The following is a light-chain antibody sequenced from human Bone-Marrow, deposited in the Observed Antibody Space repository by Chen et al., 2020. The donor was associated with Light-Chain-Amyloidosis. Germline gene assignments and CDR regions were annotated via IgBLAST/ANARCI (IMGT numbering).Light chain of an antibody. V-gene: IGKV4-1*01. Sequence: DIVMTQSPDSLVASLGERATINCKSSQSVLYSSNNKNYLAWYQQKPGQPPKLLIYWASARGSVVRDRFSGTGYATDFTLTISSLHAEDAAVYYCQQYYNAPITFGQGTRLEIK. CDR1: QSVLYSSNNKNY. J-gene: IGKJ5*01. CDR2: WAS. CDR3: QQYYNAPIT.